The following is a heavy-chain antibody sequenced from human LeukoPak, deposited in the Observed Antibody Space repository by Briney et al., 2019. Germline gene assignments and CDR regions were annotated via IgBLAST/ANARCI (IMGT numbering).Heavy chain of an antibody. V-gene: IGHV3-48*03. J-gene: IGHJ5*02. CDR1: GFTFSSYE. D-gene: IGHD3-10*01. CDR2: ISSSGSTI. Sequence: GGSLRLSCAASGFTFSSYEMNWVRQAPGKGLEWVSYISSSGSTIYYADSVKGRFTISRDNAKNSLYLQMNSLRAEDTAVYYCGADLTMVRGVPGWFDPWGQGTLVTVSS. CDR3: GADLTMVRGVPGWFDP.